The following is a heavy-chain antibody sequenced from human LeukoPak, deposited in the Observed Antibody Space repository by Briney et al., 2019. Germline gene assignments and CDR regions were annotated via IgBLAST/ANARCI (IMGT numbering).Heavy chain of an antibody. D-gene: IGHD6-19*01. Sequence: GWSLRLSCAASGFTFSDYYMSWIRQAPGKGLEWVSYISSSGSTIYYADSVEGRFTISRDNAKNSLYLQMKSLRAEDTAVYYCARDGDYRGLYSSGWYDYWGQGTLVTVSS. V-gene: IGHV3-11*01. J-gene: IGHJ4*02. CDR3: ARDGDYRGLYSSGWYDY. CDR2: ISSSGSTI. CDR1: GFTFSDYY.